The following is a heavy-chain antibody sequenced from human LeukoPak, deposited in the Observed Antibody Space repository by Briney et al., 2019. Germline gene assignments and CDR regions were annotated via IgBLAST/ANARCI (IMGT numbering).Heavy chain of an antibody. CDR2: ISGSGGST. CDR1: GFTFSSYA. Sequence: GGSLRLSCAASGFTFSSYAMSWVRQAPGKGLEWVSAISGSGGSTYYADSVKGRFTISRDNAKNSLYLQMNSLRADDTAVYYCARVRAGLQAFDTWGQGTLVTVSS. D-gene: IGHD4-11*01. CDR3: ARVRAGLQAFDT. J-gene: IGHJ5*02. V-gene: IGHV3-23*01.